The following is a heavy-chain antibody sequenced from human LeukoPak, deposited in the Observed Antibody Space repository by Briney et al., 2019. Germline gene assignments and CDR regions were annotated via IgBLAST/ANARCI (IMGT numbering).Heavy chain of an antibody. J-gene: IGHJ4*02. D-gene: IGHD3-22*01. CDR3: ARGGFYDSIGYYRDDFDY. Sequence: GGSLRLSCAAPGFTFTSYTMNWVRQAPGKGLEWVSSISSSSSYIFYADSVKGRFTISRDNAENSLYLQMNSLRAEDTAVYYCARGGFYDSIGYYRDDFDYWGQGTLVTVSS. V-gene: IGHV3-21*01. CDR2: ISSSSSYI. CDR1: GFTFTSYT.